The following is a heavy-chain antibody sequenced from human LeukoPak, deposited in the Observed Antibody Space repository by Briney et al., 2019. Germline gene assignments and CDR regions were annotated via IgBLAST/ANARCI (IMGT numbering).Heavy chain of an antibody. D-gene: IGHD6-19*01. CDR2: ISGSGGST. J-gene: IGHJ4*02. CDR1: GFTFSSYA. V-gene: IGHV3-23*01. CDR3: AKDPLIGSSGWYGH. Sequence: PGGSLRLSCAASGFTFSSYAMSWVRQAPGKGLEWVSAISGSGGSTYYADSVKGRFTISRDNSKNTLYLQMNSLRAEDTAVYYCAKDPLIGSSGWYGHWGQGTLVTVSS.